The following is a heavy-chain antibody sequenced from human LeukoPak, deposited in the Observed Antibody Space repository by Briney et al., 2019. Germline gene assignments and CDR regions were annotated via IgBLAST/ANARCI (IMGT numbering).Heavy chain of an antibody. CDR3: ARDLGPYCNGGSCYSGGEGDYYYYGMDV. Sequence: ASVKVSCKASGYTFTSYGISWVRQAPGQGLEWMGWISAYNGNTNYAQKLQGRVTMTTDTSTSTAYMELRSLRSDDTAVYYCARDLGPYCNGGSCYSGGEGDYYYYGMDVWGQGTTVTVSS. CDR2: ISAYNGNT. V-gene: IGHV1-18*01. CDR1: GYTFTSYG. D-gene: IGHD2-15*01. J-gene: IGHJ6*02.